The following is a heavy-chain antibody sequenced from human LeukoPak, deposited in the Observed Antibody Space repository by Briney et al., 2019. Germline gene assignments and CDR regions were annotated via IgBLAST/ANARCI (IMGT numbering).Heavy chain of an antibody. CDR2: FNREDDEA. J-gene: IGHJ4*02. CDR3: ATLDSYYDNSGRPLVPD. D-gene: IGHD3-22*01. CDR1: GYTLTDFS. Sequence: GASLKVSCNISGYTLTDFSMHWVRQAPGKGLEWMGGFNREDDEASYAPHFQGRVTVTEDTSTDTAYMELSSLRSEDTAVYYCATLDSYYDNSGRPLVPDWGQGTLVTVSS. V-gene: IGHV1-24*01.